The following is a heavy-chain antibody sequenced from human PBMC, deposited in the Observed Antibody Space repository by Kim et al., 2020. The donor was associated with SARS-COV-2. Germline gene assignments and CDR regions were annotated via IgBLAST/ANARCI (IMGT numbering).Heavy chain of an antibody. D-gene: IGHD5-12*01. CDR1: GDTFSSYA. Sequence: SVKVSCKASGDTFSSYAISWVRQAPGQGLEWMGRIIPILGIANYAQKFHGRVTITADKSTSTAYMELSSLRSEDTAVYYCARGPVARENCYFDLWGRGTLVTVSS. J-gene: IGHJ2*01. CDR3: ARGPVARENCYFDL. CDR2: IIPILGIA. V-gene: IGHV1-69*04.